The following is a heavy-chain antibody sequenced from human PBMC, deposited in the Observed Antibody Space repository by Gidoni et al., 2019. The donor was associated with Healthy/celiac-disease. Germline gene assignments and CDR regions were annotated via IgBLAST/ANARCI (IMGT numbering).Heavy chain of an antibody. CDR2: ISGSGGST. CDR1: GFTFSSYA. CDR3: AKEDYGVFDP. Sequence: EVQLLESGGGWVQHGVSLRLSFAASGFTFSSYAMRWGRKAPGKGLEWVSDISGSGGSTYYADSVKVRFTISRDNAKNTLYLQMNSLRAEDTAVYYCAKEDYGVFDPWGQGTLVTVSS. D-gene: IGHD3-16*01. J-gene: IGHJ5*02. V-gene: IGHV3-23*01.